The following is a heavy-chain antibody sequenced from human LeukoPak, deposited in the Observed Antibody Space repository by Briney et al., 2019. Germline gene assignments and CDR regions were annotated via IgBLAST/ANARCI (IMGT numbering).Heavy chain of an antibody. V-gene: IGHV4-38-2*01. CDR1: VYSISSGYY. CDR2: IYHSGST. CDR3: ARPVDYYYYYMDV. J-gene: IGHJ6*03. D-gene: IGHD4-23*01. Sequence: KPSETLSLTCAVSVYSISSGYYWGWIRQPPGKGLEWVGSIYHSGSTYYNPSLKSRVTISVDMSKNQFSLKLSSVTAADTAVYYCARPVDYYYYYMDVWGKGTTVTVSS.